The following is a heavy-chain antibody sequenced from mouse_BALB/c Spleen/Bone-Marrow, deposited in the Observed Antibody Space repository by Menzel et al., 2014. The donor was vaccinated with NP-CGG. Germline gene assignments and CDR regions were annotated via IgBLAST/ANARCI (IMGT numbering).Heavy chain of an antibody. V-gene: IGHV3-1*02. Sequence: EVKLQESGPDLVKPSQSLSLPCTVTGYSITSGYSWHWIRQFPGNKLEWMGYIHYSGSTNYNPSPKSRISITRDTSKNQFFLQLNSVTTEDTATYYCARGFAMDYWGQGTSVTVSS. J-gene: IGHJ4*01. CDR1: GYSITSGYS. CDR3: ARGFAMDY. CDR2: IHYSGST.